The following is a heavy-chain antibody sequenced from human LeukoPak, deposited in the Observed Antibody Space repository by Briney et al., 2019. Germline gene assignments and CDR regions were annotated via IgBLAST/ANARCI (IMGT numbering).Heavy chain of an antibody. J-gene: IGHJ5*02. V-gene: IGHV1-2*02. CDR1: GYTFTGYY. CDR3: ARLAAATPPAWFDP. Sequence: ASVKVSCKASGYTFTGYYIHWVPQAPGQGLEWMGGINPKTGATNYAQKFPGRVTMNRDTSISTAYMEVSRLKYDDTAIYYCARLAAATPPAWFDPWGQGTLVTVSS. CDR2: INPKTGAT. D-gene: IGHD6-13*01.